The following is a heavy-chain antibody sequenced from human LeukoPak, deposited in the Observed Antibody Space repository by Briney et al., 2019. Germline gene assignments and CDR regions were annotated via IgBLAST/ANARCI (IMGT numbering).Heavy chain of an antibody. J-gene: IGHJ3*02. Sequence: SETLSLTCTVSGYSISSRSYSWGWIRQPPGKGLEWIGSIYDSGSTYYNPSLKSRITISVDTSKNQFSLKLSSVTAADTAVYYCARDFMVRGVIRRSKGAFDIWGRGTMVTVSS. CDR2: IYDSGST. CDR1: GYSISSRSYS. D-gene: IGHD3-10*01. CDR3: ARDFMVRGVIRRSKGAFDI. V-gene: IGHV4-39*07.